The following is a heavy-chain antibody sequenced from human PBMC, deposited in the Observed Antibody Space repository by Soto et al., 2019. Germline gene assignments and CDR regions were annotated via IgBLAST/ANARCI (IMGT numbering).Heavy chain of an antibody. D-gene: IGHD3-22*01. CDR1: GGTFSPYA. Sequence: HVQLVQSGAEVKKPESSVKVSCKAPGGTFSPYAISWVRQAPGQGLEWMGVIIPMFGTANYAQRFQDRVTSTADESTNTVDMKLSSLRSEATAVYCCASGILLCLRRINTGYSGGGQATLVTASS. J-gene: IGHJ4*02. CDR2: IIPMFGTA. V-gene: IGHV1-69*12. CDR3: ASGILLCLRRINTGYSG.